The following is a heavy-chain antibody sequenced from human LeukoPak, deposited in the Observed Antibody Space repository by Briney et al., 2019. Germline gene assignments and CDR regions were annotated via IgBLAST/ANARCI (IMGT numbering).Heavy chain of an antibody. J-gene: IGHJ4*02. CDR2: IRYDGSIK. CDR1: GFIFSSYG. CDR3: ATGLGAHRY. D-gene: IGHD3-10*01. Sequence: GGSLRLSCAASGFIFSSYGMHWVRQAPGKGLEWVAFIRYDGSIKYYADSVKGRFTISRDNSKNTLYLQMSSLRAEDTAVYYCATGLGAHRYWGQGTLVTVSS. V-gene: IGHV3-30*02.